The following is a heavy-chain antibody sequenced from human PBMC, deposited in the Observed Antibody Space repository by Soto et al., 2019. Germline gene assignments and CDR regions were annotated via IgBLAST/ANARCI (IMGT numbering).Heavy chain of an antibody. CDR2: IYNGGRT. J-gene: IGHJ4*02. Sequence: PSETLSLTCTVSGGSISDHYYMWIRQSPGKGLEYIGYIYNGGRTDYNPSLKSRVIISVDTSKNQFSLKLTSVTAADTAVYYCARGLLAYCGGDCALFDSWGQGIMVTVSS. CDR1: GGSISDHY. D-gene: IGHD2-21*02. CDR3: ARGLLAYCGGDCALFDS. V-gene: IGHV4-59*11.